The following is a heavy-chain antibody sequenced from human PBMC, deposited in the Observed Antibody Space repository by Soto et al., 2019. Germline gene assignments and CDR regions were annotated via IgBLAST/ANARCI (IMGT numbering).Heavy chain of an antibody. CDR3: ARDSYGDYGRDGYNDRRDYYYYGMDV. D-gene: IGHD4-17*01. V-gene: IGHV1-69*01. J-gene: IGHJ6*02. Sequence: QVQLVQSGAEVKKPGSSVKVSCKASGGTFSSYAISWVRQAPGQGLEWMGGIIPIFGTANYAQKFQGRVTLTADESTSTAYMELSSLRSEDTAVYYCARDSYGDYGRDGYNDRRDYYYYGMDVWGQGTTVTVSS. CDR2: IIPIFGTA. CDR1: GGTFSSYA.